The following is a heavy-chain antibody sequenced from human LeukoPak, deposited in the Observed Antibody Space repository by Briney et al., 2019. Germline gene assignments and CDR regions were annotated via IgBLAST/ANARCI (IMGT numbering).Heavy chain of an antibody. CDR2: ISGSGGST. V-gene: IGHV3-23*01. CDR1: GFTFSSFA. CDR3: AKSIVGAVYNWFDP. D-gene: IGHD1-26*01. Sequence: GGSLRLSCVVSGFTFSSFAMHWVRQAPGKGLEWVSAISGSGGSTYYADSVKGRFTISRDNSKNTLYLQMNSLRAEDTAVYYCAKSIVGAVYNWFDPWGQGTLVTVSS. J-gene: IGHJ5*02.